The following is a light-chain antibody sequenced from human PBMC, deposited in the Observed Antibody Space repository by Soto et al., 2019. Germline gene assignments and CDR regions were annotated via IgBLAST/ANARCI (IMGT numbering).Light chain of an antibody. CDR1: QSVSSY. CDR2: GAS. V-gene: IGKV3-15*01. J-gene: IGKJ5*01. CDR3: QQYNTWPPIT. Sequence: EIVLTQSPATLSLSPVERATLSCRASQSVSSYLAWYQQKPGQAPRLLIYGASTRATGLPARFSGSGSGTDFTLTISSLQSEDFAVYYCQQYNTWPPITFGQGTRLEIK.